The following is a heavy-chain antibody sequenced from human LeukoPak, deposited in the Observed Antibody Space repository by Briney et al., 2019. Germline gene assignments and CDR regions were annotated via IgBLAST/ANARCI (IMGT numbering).Heavy chain of an antibody. V-gene: IGHV4-59*01. CDR3: ARGVVIAPQTFDY. Sequence: SETLSLTCTVSGESISGFYWTWIRQPPGKAVEWIGYIYYSGSTNYNPSLKSRVTISVDTSKNQSSLKLSSVTAADTAVYYCARGVVIAPQTFDYWGQGTLVTVSS. CDR1: GESISGFY. CDR2: IYYSGST. J-gene: IGHJ4*02. D-gene: IGHD2-21*01.